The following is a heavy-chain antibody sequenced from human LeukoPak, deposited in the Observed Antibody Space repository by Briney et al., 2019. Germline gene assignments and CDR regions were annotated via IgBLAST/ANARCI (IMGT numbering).Heavy chain of an antibody. J-gene: IGHJ2*01. CDR2: IYYSGST. CDR3: AREGYFDSSWYFDL. D-gene: IGHD3-22*01. V-gene: IGHV4-30-4*01. Sequence: SQTLSLTCTVSGGSISSGYYYWSWIRQPPGKGLEWIGYIYYSGSTYYNPSLKSRVTISVDTSKNQFSLKLSSVTAADTAVYYCAREGYFDSSWYFDLWGRGTLVTVSS. CDR1: GGSISSGYYY.